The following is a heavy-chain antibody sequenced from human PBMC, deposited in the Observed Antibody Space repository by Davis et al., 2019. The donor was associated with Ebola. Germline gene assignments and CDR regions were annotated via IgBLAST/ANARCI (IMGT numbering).Heavy chain of an antibody. J-gene: IGHJ6*02. CDR2: IIPIFGTA. Sequence: AASVKVSCKASGGTFSSYAISWVRQAPGQGLEWMGGIIPIFGTANYAEKFQDRVTITADRSTDTVYMELSSLRFEDAAVYYCTTLDILTAYVPYAMDVWGQGTTVTVS. CDR3: TTLDILTAYVPYAMDV. CDR1: GGTFSSYA. D-gene: IGHD3-9*01. V-gene: IGHV1-69*06.